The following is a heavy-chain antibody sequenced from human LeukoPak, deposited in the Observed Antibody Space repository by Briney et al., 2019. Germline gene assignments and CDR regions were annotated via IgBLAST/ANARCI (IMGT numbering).Heavy chain of an antibody. Sequence: GGSLRLSCAASGFTFSSYSMNWVRQAPGKGLEWVSYISSSSSTIYYADSVKGRFTISRDNSKNTLYLQMNSLRAEDTAVYYCANKKKAYYYYYMDVWGKGTTVTVSS. CDR2: ISSSSSTI. CDR3: ANKKKAYYYYYMDV. CDR1: GFTFSSYS. J-gene: IGHJ6*03. V-gene: IGHV3-48*01.